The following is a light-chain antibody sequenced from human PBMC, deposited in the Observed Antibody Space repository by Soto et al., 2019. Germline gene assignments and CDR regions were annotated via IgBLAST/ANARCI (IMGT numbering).Light chain of an antibody. V-gene: IGLV2-8*01. J-gene: IGLJ2*01. CDR1: SSDVGGYNF. CDR2: EVS. CDR3: SSFAGGNNLL. Sequence: QSVLTQPPSASGSPGQSVTISCTGTSSDVGGYNFVSWYQQHPGKAPKLLIYEVSKRPSGVPDRFSGSKSDNTASLTVSGLQVEDEADYYCSSFAGGNNLLFGGGTKLTVL.